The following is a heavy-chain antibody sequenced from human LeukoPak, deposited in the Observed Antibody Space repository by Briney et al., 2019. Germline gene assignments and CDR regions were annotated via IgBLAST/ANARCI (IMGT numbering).Heavy chain of an antibody. Sequence: ASVKVSCKASGGTFSSYAISWVRQAPGQGLEWMGGIIPIFGTANYAQKFQGRVTITADESTSTAYMELSSLRSEDTAVYYCARDRVGYYYDSSGWNAFDIWGQGTMATVSS. V-gene: IGHV1-69*13. CDR2: IIPIFGTA. CDR1: GGTFSSYA. J-gene: IGHJ3*02. CDR3: ARDRVGYYYDSSGWNAFDI. D-gene: IGHD3-22*01.